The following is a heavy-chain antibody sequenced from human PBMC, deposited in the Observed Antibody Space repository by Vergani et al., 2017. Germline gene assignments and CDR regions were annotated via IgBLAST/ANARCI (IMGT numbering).Heavy chain of an antibody. V-gene: IGHV1-46*01. Sequence: QVQLVQSGAEVKKPGASVKIPCKTSGYSFFSTYYIHWVRQAPGQGLEWMGIINPSRGSTNYAQQFQGRVTMTRDTSTSTVSMELSSLRSEDTAVYYCARGFPETTRLEGFDVWGQGTTVIVSS. CDR1: GYSFFSTYY. CDR3: ARGFPETTRLEGFDV. J-gene: IGHJ6*02. CDR2: INPSRGST. D-gene: IGHD1-1*01.